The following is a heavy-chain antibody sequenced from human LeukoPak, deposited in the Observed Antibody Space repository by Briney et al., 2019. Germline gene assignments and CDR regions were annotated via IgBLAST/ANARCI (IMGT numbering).Heavy chain of an antibody. CDR2: IFYSGNT. Sequence: PSETLSLTCTVSGDSISSYYWSWIRQPPGKGLEWIGYIFYSGNTKYNPSLKSRVTISVDTSKNQISLKLNSVTAADTAVYYCARAFSGSGSYYSEMLYYYYYMDVWGKGTTVTISS. CDR1: GDSISSYY. V-gene: IGHV4-59*01. J-gene: IGHJ6*03. CDR3: ARAFSGSGSYYSEMLYYYYYMDV. D-gene: IGHD3-10*01.